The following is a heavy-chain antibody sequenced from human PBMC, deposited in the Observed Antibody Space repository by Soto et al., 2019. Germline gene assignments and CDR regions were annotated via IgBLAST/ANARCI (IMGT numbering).Heavy chain of an antibody. D-gene: IGHD2-15*01. CDR1: GFTFSSYG. CDR2: ISYDGSNK. J-gene: IGHJ4*02. V-gene: IGHV3-30*18. CDR3: AKELLGGHFDY. Sequence: GGSLRLSCAASGFTFSSYGMHWVRQAPGKGLEWVAVISYDGSNKYYADSVKGRFTISRDNSKNTLYLQMNSLRAEDTAVYYCAKELLGGHFDYWGQGTLVTVSS.